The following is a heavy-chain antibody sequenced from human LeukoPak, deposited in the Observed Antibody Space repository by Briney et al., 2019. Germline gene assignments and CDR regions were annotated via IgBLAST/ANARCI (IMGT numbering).Heavy chain of an antibody. CDR3: AKASAGTTGTDFDY. D-gene: IGHD1-7*01. CDR2: ISGSGGST. J-gene: IGHJ4*02. Sequence: QPGGSLRLPCAASGFTFSSYAMSWVRQAPGKGLEWVSAISGSGGSTYYADSVKGRFTISRDNSKNTLYVQMNSLRAEDTAVYYCAKASAGTTGTDFDYWGQGTLVTVSS. V-gene: IGHV3-23*01. CDR1: GFTFSSYA.